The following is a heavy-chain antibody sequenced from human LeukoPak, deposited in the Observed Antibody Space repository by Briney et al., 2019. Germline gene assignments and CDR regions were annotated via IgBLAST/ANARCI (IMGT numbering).Heavy chain of an antibody. J-gene: IGHJ4*02. V-gene: IGHV3-7*01. CDR1: GFTFSSYW. CDR2: IKQDGSEK. Sequence: PGGSLRLSCAASGFTFSSYWMSWVRQAPGKGLEWVADIKQDGSEKYYVDSVKGRFTISRDNAKNSLYLQMNSLRAEDTAVYYCARDLSGSYYQAIFDYWGQGTLVTVSS. CDR3: ARDLSGSYYQAIFDY. D-gene: IGHD1-26*01.